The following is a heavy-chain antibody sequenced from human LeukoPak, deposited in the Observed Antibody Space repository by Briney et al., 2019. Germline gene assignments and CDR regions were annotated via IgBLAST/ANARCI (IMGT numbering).Heavy chain of an antibody. Sequence: SETLSLTCTVSGGSISSSGYYWSWIRQHPGKGLEWIEYIYYSGSTYYNPSLKSRVTISVDTSKNQFSLKLSSVTAADTAVYYCARGRWFGESPGFDYWGQGTLVTVSS. J-gene: IGHJ4*02. CDR3: ARGRWFGESPGFDY. V-gene: IGHV4-31*03. D-gene: IGHD3-10*01. CDR1: GGSISSSGYY. CDR2: IYYSGST.